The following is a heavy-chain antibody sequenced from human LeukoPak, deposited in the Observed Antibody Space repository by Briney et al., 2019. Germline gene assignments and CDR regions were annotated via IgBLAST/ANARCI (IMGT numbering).Heavy chain of an antibody. J-gene: IGHJ4*02. V-gene: IGHV4-34*01. Sequence: SETLSLTCAVYGGSFSGYYWSWIRQPPGKGLEWIGEINHSGSTNYNPSLKSRVTISVDTSKNQFSLKLSSVTAADTAVYYCARRSYYDSSGYYDCWGQGTLVTVSS. CDR1: GGSFSGYY. D-gene: IGHD3-22*01. CDR2: INHSGST. CDR3: ARRSYYDSSGYYDC.